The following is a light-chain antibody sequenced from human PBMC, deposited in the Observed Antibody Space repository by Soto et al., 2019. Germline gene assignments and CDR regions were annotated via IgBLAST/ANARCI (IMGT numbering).Light chain of an antibody. CDR1: QSVLYSSNNKNY. CDR3: QQYYTSPLT. CDR2: WAY. V-gene: IGKV4-1*01. J-gene: IGKJ4*02. Sequence: DIVMTQSPDSLAVSLGERATINCKSSQSVLYSSNNKNYLAWYQQKPGQPPKLLIYWAYTRKSGVPESFSGSGSGTVFTLTISSLQADDVAVYYCQQYYTSPLTFGGGTKVDIK.